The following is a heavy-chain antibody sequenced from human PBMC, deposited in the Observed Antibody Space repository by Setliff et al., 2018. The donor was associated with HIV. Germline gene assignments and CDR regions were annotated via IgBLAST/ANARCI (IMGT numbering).Heavy chain of an antibody. CDR3: ARQFTVQWLVSTYGMDV. CDR2: VCHSGST. Sequence: SETLSLTCIVSGGSISPTNYCWGWIRQTPGQGLEWIGTVCHSGSTYYNPSLKSRVTISVDTSKNQFSLNLSSVTAADTAVYYCARQFTVQWLVSTYGMDVWGQGTTVTVSS. J-gene: IGHJ6*02. V-gene: IGHV4-39*07. D-gene: IGHD6-19*01. CDR1: GGSISPTNYC.